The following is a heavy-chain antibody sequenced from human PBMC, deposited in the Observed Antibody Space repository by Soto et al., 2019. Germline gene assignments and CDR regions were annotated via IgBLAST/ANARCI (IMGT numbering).Heavy chain of an antibody. CDR2: INPKSGGT. CDR1: GYTFTVYY. CDR3: ARDLAKGGGSAGFDY. D-gene: IGHD1-26*01. Sequence: QVQLVQSGAEVKKPGASVNVSCNASGYTFTVYYMHWVRQAPGQGLEGMGWINPKSGGTMYPQKFQGRVTMTWDTPISTAYMALTRLRSDDTAVYYCARDLAKGGGSAGFDYWGQGTLVTVSS. J-gene: IGHJ4*02. V-gene: IGHV1-2*02.